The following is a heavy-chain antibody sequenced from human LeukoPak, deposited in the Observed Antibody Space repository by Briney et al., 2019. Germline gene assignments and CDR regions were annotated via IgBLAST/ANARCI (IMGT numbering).Heavy chain of an antibody. V-gene: IGHV3-7*04. CDR2: IKPDGSEG. D-gene: IGHD5-12*01. CDR1: GFSFSSYW. J-gene: IGHJ4*02. CDR3: ARDSGYN. Sequence: GGSLRLSCAAPGFSFSSYWMTWVRQAPGKGLEWVAHIKPDGSEGYYVDSVKGRFTISRDNAKNSLFLQMNSLRAEDTAVYFCARDSGYNWGQGTLVTVSS.